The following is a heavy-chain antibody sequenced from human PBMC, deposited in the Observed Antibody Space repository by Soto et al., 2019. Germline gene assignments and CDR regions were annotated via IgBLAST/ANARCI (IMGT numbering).Heavy chain of an antibody. CDR2: TSYDGSNS. CDR1: GFTFSSYG. V-gene: IGHV3-30*18. Sequence: QVQLVESGGGVVQPGTSLRLSCVASGFTFSSYGMHWVRQAPGKGLEWVAVTSYDGSNSYYADSVKGRFTISRDNSKNTLYLQMNRLRAGDTAVYFCAKDYDIVVVAPGQSRDDYYYNGMDVWGQGTTVTVSS. J-gene: IGHJ6*02. CDR3: AKDYDIVVVAPGQSRDDYYYNGMDV. D-gene: IGHD2-15*01.